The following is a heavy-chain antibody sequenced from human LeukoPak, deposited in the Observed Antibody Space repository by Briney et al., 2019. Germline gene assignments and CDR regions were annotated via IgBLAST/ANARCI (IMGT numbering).Heavy chain of an antibody. CDR1: GGSISSSSYY. D-gene: IGHD5-18*01. CDR3: ARLTAMAMGI. Sequence: PSETLSLTCTVSGGSISSSSYYWGWIRQPPGKGLEWIGSIYYSGSTYYNPSLKSRVTISVDTSKNQFSLKLSSVTAADTAVYYCARLTAMAMGIWGQGTLVTVSS. J-gene: IGHJ4*02. V-gene: IGHV4-39*07. CDR2: IYYSGST.